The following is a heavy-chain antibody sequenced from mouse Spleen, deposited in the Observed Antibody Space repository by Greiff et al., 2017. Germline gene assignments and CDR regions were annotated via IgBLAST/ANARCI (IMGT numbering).Heavy chain of an antibody. CDR1: GFTFSDYG. V-gene: IGHV5-17*01. D-gene: IGHD6-1*01. Sequence: EVKLVESGGGLVKPGGSLKLSCAASGFTFSDYGIHWVRQAPEKGLEWVAYISSGSSTIYYADTVKGRFTISRDNAKNTLFLQMTSLRSEDTAMYYCAKIPLWGQGTTLTVSS. J-gene: IGHJ2*01. CDR2: ISSGSSTI. CDR3: AKIPL.